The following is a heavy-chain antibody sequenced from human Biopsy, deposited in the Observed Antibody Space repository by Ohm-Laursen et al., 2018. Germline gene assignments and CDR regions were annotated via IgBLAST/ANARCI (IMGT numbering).Heavy chain of an antibody. Sequence: ASVKVSCKVSEYTLTELPIHWVRQAPGKGLEWMGGFDPEHGETIYAQKFQGRVTMTEDTSTDTAYMELSSLRSEDTAVYYCAADINVWNVNYWGQGTQVTVSS. CDR2: FDPEHGET. CDR1: EYTLTELP. V-gene: IGHV1-24*01. J-gene: IGHJ4*02. CDR3: AADINVWNVNY. D-gene: IGHD1-1*01.